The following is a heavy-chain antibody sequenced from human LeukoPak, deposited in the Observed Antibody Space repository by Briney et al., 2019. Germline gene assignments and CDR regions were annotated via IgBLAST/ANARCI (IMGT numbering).Heavy chain of an antibody. D-gene: IGHD6-13*01. Sequence: SETLSLTCTVSGGSISSYYWSWIRQPPGKGLEWIGYIYYSGSTNYNPSLKSRVTISVDTSKNQFFLKLSSVTAADTAVYYCAVVAAAGTLWGQGTLVTVSS. CDR1: GGSISSYY. J-gene: IGHJ4*02. V-gene: IGHV4-59*01. CDR3: AVVAAAGTL. CDR2: IYYSGST.